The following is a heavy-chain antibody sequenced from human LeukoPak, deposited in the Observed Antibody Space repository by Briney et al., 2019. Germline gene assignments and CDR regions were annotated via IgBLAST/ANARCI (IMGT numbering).Heavy chain of an antibody. V-gene: IGHV3-48*04. J-gene: IGHJ4*02. Sequence: GGSLRLSCAASGFTFSSYSMNWVRQASGKGLEWVAYISDGGTTIYYGDSVKGRFTISRDNAKKSLYLQMNSLRAEDTAVYYCARVRYFDWLGPFDYWGQGTLVTVSS. D-gene: IGHD3-9*01. CDR3: ARVRYFDWLGPFDY. CDR1: GFTFSSYS. CDR2: ISDGGTTI.